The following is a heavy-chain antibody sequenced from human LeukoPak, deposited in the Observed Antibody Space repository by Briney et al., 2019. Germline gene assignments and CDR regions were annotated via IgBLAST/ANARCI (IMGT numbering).Heavy chain of an antibody. Sequence: PGGSLRLSCAASGFTFSNYGMHWVRQAPGKGLEWVAVIWYDGSNKYYGDSVKGRFTISRDNSKNTLYLQMNSLRGEDTAVYHCAVLYYYDSSGFYSNDVFDIWGQGTMVTVSA. CDR1: GFTFSNYG. D-gene: IGHD3-22*01. CDR2: IWYDGSNK. CDR3: AVLYYYDSSGFYSNDVFDI. J-gene: IGHJ3*02. V-gene: IGHV3-33*03.